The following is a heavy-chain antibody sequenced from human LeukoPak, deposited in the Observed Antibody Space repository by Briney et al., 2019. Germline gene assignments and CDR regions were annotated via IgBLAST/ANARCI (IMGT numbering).Heavy chain of an antibody. D-gene: IGHD3-3*01. J-gene: IGHJ4*02. CDR2: ISGSGGST. Sequence: GGSLRLSCAASGFTFSSYVMSWVRQAPGKGLEWVSAISGSGGSTYYADSVKGRFTISRDNSKNTLYLQMNSLRAEDTAVYYCAKDRFSPSYYFDYWGQGTLVTVSS. CDR1: GFTFSSYV. CDR3: AKDRFSPSYYFDY. V-gene: IGHV3-23*01.